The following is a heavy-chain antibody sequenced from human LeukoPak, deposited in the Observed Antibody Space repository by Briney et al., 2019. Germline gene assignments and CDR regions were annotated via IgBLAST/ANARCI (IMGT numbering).Heavy chain of an antibody. Sequence: SETLSLPSTFSVASASSSGYYWGWFRRPPGKGLRWVGSIFYSGSTSYNPSLKSRVTMSVDTSKNQFSLRLSSVTATDTAVYYCATRRSGSHPYYWGQGTLVTVSS. V-gene: IGHV4-39*01. J-gene: IGHJ4*02. CDR3: ATRRSGSHPYY. CDR2: IFYSGST. D-gene: IGHD1-26*01. CDR1: VASASSSGYY.